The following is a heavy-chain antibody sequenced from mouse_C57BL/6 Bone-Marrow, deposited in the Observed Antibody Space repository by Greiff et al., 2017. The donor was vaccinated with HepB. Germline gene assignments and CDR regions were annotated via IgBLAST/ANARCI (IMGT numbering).Heavy chain of an antibody. J-gene: IGHJ3*01. CDR1: GFTFSSYA. D-gene: IGHD2-3*01. Sequence: EVKLVESGGGLVKPGGSLKLSCAASGFTFSSYAMSWVRQTPEKRLEWVATISDGGSYTYYPDNVKGRFTISRDNAKNNLYLQMSHLKSEDTAMYYCARDLRWFPAWFAYWGQGTLVTVSA. CDR3: ARDLRWFPAWFAY. CDR2: ISDGGSYT. V-gene: IGHV5-4*01.